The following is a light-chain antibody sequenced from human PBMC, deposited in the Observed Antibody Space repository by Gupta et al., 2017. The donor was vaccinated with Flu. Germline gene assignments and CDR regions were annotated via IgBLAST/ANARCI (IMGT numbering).Light chain of an antibody. CDR1: RDILYSSNNKNY. V-gene: IGKV4-1*01. Sequence: DIVLTQSPDSLAVSLGGRATIKCKSSRDILYSSNNKNYLAWYQQKPGQPPRLLISWASTREPGVPDRFSGTGSWTDFTLTITSLQAEDGAIYYCQQYYDTPITFGGGTKVEIK. CDR2: WAS. J-gene: IGKJ4*01. CDR3: QQYYDTPIT.